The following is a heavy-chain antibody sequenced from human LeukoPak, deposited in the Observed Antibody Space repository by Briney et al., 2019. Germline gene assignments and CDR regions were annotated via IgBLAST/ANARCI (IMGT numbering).Heavy chain of an antibody. Sequence: GGSLRLSCAASGFTFSSYNMNWVRQAPGKGLEWVSYISSGSRYIYYADPVKGRFTISRDNAKNSLYLQMNSLRDEDTAVYYCARPHQDYVWGSPNYWGQGTLVTVSS. CDR1: GFTFSSYN. J-gene: IGHJ4*02. CDR2: ISSGSRYI. V-gene: IGHV3-48*02. CDR3: ARPHQDYVWGSPNY. D-gene: IGHD3-16*01.